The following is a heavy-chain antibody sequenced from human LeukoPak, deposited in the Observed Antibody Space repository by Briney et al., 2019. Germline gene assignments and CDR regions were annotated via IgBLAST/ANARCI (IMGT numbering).Heavy chain of an antibody. CDR3: AKGGYWSSTSCYVAWFDP. CDR2: ISGGGGST. CDR1: GFTFSSYV. D-gene: IGHD2-2*01. V-gene: IGHV3-23*01. J-gene: IGHJ5*02. Sequence: GGSLRLSCAASGFTFSSYVMNWVRQAPGKGLEWVSVISGGGGSTYYADSVKGRFTISRDNSKNTLFLRMNSLRAEDTAVYYCAKGGYWSSTSCYVAWFDPWGQGTLVTVS.